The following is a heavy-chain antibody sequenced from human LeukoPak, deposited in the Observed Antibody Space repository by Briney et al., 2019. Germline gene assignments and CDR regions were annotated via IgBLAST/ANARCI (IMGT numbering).Heavy chain of an antibody. Sequence: GRSLRLSCAASGFTFSSYAMHWVRQAPGKGLEWVAVISYDGSNKYYADSVKGRFTISRDNSKNTLYLQMNSLRAEDTAVYYCARPRGGAAREPADYWGQGTLVTVSS. D-gene: IGHD6-6*01. V-gene: IGHV3-30-3*01. J-gene: IGHJ4*02. CDR3: ARPRGGAAREPADY. CDR1: GFTFSSYA. CDR2: ISYDGSNK.